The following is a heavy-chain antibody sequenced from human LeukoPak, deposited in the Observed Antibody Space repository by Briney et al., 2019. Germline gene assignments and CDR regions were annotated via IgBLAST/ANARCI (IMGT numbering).Heavy chain of an antibody. CDR2: IYYSGST. CDR1: GGSISSGGYY. V-gene: IGHV4-31*03. D-gene: IGHD1-26*01. CDR3: ASGRPLGFDY. J-gene: IGHJ4*02. Sequence: SQTLSLTCTVSGGSISSGGYYWSWIRQHPGKGLEWIGYIYYSGSTYYNPSLKSRITISIDTSKNQFSLKLNSVTAADTAVYYCASGRPLGFDYWGQGTVVTVSS.